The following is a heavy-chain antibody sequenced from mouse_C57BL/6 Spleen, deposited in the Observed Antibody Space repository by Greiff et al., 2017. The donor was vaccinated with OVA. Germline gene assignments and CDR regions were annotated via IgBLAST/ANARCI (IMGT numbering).Heavy chain of an antibody. J-gene: IGHJ4*01. CDR1: GYSITSGYD. CDR3: ARGDYGYAMDY. CDR2: ISYSGST. V-gene: IGHV3-1*01. D-gene: IGHD1-1*01. Sequence: EVKVMESGPGMVKPSQSLSLTCTVTGYSITSGYDWHWIRHFPGNKLEWMGYISYSGSTNYNPSLKSRISITHDTSKNHFFLKLNSVTTEDTATYYCARGDYGYAMDYWGQGTSVTVSS.